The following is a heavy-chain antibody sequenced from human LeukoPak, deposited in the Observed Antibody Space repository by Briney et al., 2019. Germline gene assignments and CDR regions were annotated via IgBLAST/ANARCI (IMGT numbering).Heavy chain of an antibody. J-gene: IGHJ4*02. CDR2: INTVSSYI. V-gene: IGHV3-21*06. CDR1: GFSFSSYS. D-gene: IGHD3-22*01. CDR3: ARLRRNTDSSGFFYYYDF. Sequence: GGSLRLSRAASGFSFSSYSFNWVRQAPGKGLEWVSSINTVSSYIYYADSLKGRFTISRDNAKNSVYLQMDSLRAEDSAVYYCARLRRNTDSSGFFYYYDFWGQGNLVAVSS.